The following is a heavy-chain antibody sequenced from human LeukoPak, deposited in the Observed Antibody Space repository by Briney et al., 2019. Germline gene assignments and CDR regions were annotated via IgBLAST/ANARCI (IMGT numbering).Heavy chain of an antibody. J-gene: IGHJ4*02. CDR2: IYYSGST. CDR1: GGSISSYY. D-gene: IGHD6-13*01. V-gene: IGHV4-59*08. CDR3: ARQSHSSTWSSDY. Sequence: SETLSLTCTVSGGSISSYYWSWIRQPPGKGLEWIGYIYYSGSTNYNPSLKSRVTISADTSKNQFSLRLSSVTAADTAVYYCARQSHSSTWSSDYWGQGTLVTVSS.